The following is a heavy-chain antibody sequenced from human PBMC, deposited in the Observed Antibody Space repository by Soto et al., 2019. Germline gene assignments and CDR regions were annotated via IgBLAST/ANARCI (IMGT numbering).Heavy chain of an antibody. CDR1: GGTFSSYA. J-gene: IGHJ2*01. D-gene: IGHD2-15*01. V-gene: IGHV1-69*12. Sequence: QVQLVQSGAEVKKPGSSVKVSCKASGGTFSSYAISWVRXXXXQGLEWMGGIIPIFGTTNYAQKFQGRVTITAXXSXXXXXXXXXXXXXXXXXXXXCAXVVTVVXSFHYWYFDLWGRGTLVTVSS. CDR2: IIPIFGTT. CDR3: AXVVTVVXSFHYWYFDL.